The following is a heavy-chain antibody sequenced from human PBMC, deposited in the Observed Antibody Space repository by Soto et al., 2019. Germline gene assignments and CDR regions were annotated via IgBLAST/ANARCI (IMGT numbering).Heavy chain of an antibody. CDR2: IIPIFGTA. CDR3: GRGGEWGELLLWSDPGPDAFDI. Sequence: QVQLVQSGAEVKKPGSSVKVSCKASGGTFSSYAISWVRQAPGQGLEWMGGIIPIFGTANYAQKFQGRVTITADESTSTAYMELSSLRSEDTAVYYCGRGGEWGELLLWSDPGPDAFDIWGQGTMVTVSS. CDR1: GGTFSSYA. V-gene: IGHV1-69*01. J-gene: IGHJ3*02. D-gene: IGHD1-26*01.